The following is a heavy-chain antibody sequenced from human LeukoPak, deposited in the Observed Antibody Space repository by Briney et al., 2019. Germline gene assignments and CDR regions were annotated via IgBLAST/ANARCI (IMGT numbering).Heavy chain of an antibody. V-gene: IGHV3-11*06. CDR1: GFTFSDYY. Sequence: GESLRLSCAASGFTFSDYYMSWIRQASGKGLEWVSYISSSSSYRNYADSVKGRFTISRDNSKNTLYLQMNSLRAEDTAVYYCARDLVLYYYGSGSVFPTLDYWGQGTLVTVSS. CDR3: ARDLVLYYYGSGSVFPTLDY. D-gene: IGHD3-10*01. CDR2: ISSSSSYR. J-gene: IGHJ4*02.